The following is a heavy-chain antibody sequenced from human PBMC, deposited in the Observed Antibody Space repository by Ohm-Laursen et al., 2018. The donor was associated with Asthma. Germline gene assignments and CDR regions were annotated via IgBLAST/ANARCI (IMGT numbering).Heavy chain of an antibody. CDR1: GFTFSSYA. CDR3: ARSGYSYGTGWFDP. CDR2: ISGSGGST. Sequence: SLRLSCSAPGFTFSSYAMHWVRQAPGKGLEWVSAISGSGGSTYYADSVKGRFTISRDNSKNTLYLQMNSLRAEDTAVYYCARSGYSYGTGWFDPWGQGTLVTVSS. J-gene: IGHJ5*02. D-gene: IGHD5-18*01. V-gene: IGHV3-23*01.